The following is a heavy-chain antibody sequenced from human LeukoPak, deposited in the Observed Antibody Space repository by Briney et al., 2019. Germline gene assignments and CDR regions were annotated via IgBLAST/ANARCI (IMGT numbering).Heavy chain of an antibody. D-gene: IGHD3-10*01. J-gene: IGHJ4*02. CDR1: GFTFSRYS. CDR2: ISSSGSTI. CDR3: TRESWYIDY. V-gene: IGHV3-48*04. Sequence: PGGSLRLSCAASGFTFSRYSLNWVRQAPGKGLEWVSYISSSGSTIYYADSVKGRFTISRDNAKNSLYLQMNSLRAEDAAVYYCTRESWYIDYWGQGNLVTVSS.